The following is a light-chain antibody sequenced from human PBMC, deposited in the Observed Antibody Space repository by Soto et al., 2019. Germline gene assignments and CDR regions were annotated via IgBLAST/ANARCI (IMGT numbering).Light chain of an antibody. J-gene: IGKJ2*01. CDR3: LQHNSYPFT. Sequence: DIRMTQSPSSLSASVGDRVTITCRSSQGISNDLGWYQQKPGKAPKRLIYAVSSLQSAVPSRFSGSGSGTEFTLTISSLQPEDFATYYCLQHNSYPFTFGQGTKLEIK. CDR1: QGISND. V-gene: IGKV1-17*01. CDR2: AVS.